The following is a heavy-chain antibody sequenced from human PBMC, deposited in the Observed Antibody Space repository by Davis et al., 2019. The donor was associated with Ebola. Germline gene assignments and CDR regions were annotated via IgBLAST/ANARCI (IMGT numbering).Heavy chain of an antibody. D-gene: IGHD3-22*01. CDR2: IWYDGSNK. CDR1: GFTFSSYG. Sequence: GESLKISCAASGFTFSSYGMHWVRQAPGKGLEWVAVIWYDGSNKYYADSVKGRFTISRDDSKNTAYLQMNSLKTEDTAVYYCTTYDSSGPYSDYWGQGTLVTVSS. V-gene: IGHV3-33*01. CDR3: TTYDSSGPYSDY. J-gene: IGHJ4*02.